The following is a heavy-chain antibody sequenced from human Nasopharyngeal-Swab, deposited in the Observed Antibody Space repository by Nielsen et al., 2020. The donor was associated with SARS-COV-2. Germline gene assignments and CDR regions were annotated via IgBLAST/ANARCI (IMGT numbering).Heavy chain of an antibody. J-gene: IGHJ3*02. CDR3: ARARITMIVVVDAFDI. D-gene: IGHD3-22*01. Sequence: SETLSLTCTVSGGFISSGGYYWSWIRQHPGKGLEWIGYIYYSGSTYYNPSLKSRVTISVDTSKNQFPLKLSSVTAADTAVYYCARARITMIVVVDAFDIWGQGTMVTVSS. V-gene: IGHV4-31*03. CDR1: GGFISSGGYY. CDR2: IYYSGST.